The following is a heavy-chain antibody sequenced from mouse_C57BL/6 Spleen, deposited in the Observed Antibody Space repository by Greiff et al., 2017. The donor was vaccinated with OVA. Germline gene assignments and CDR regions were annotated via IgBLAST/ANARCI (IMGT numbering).Heavy chain of an antibody. J-gene: IGHJ3*01. Sequence: EVQLQQSGPELVKPGASVKISCKASGYTFTDYYMNWVKQSHGKSLEWIGDINPNNGGTSYNQKFKGKATLTVDKSSSTAYMELRSLTSEGSAVYYCARVLNWDPFAYWGQGTLVTVSA. CDR2: INPNNGGT. CDR1: GYTFTDYY. V-gene: IGHV1-26*01. CDR3: ARVLNWDPFAY. D-gene: IGHD4-1*02.